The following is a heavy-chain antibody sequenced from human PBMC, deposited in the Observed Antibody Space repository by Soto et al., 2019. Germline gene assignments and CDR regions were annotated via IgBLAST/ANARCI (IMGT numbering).Heavy chain of an antibody. CDR3: ARQRAAAGLPFDY. CDR2: IYPGDSDT. CDR1: GYSFTGYW. V-gene: IGHV5-51*01. J-gene: IGHJ4*02. D-gene: IGHD6-13*01. Sequence: PGESLKISCKGSGYSFTGYWIGWVRQMPGKGLEWMGIIYPGDSDTRYSPSFQGQVTISADKSISTAYLQWSSLKASDTAMYYCARQRAAAGLPFDYWGQGTLVTVSS.